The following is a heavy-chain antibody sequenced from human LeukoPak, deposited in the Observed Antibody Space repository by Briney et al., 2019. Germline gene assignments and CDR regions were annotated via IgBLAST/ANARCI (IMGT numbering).Heavy chain of an antibody. D-gene: IGHD2-15*01. CDR1: GYTFTSYY. J-gene: IGHJ5*02. CDR3: ARPAARGNWFDP. V-gene: IGHV1-46*01. Sequence: ASVKVSCKASGYTFTSYYMHWVRQAPGQGLEWMGIINPSGTTTNYAQKFRGRVTMTRDLSTSTDYMELSSLRSDDTAVYYCARPAARGNWFDPWGQGTLVTVSS. CDR2: INPSGTTT.